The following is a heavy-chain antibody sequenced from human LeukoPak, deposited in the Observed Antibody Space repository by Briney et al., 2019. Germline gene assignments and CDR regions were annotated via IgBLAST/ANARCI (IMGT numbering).Heavy chain of an antibody. D-gene: IGHD1-1*01. Sequence: KPSETLSLTCTVSGGSISSSSYYWGWIRQPPGKGLEWIGSIYYSGSTYYNPSLKSRVPISVDTSKNQFSLKLSSVTAADTAVYYCASGNYYYYYYMDVWGKGTTVTVSS. CDR2: IYYSGST. CDR3: ASGNYYYYYYMDV. J-gene: IGHJ6*03. V-gene: IGHV4-39*01. CDR1: GGSISSSSYY.